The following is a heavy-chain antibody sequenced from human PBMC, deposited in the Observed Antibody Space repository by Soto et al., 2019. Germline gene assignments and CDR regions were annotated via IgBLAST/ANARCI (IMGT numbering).Heavy chain of an antibody. Sequence: QVQLVQSGAEVKKPGASVKVSCKASGYSFTSYDMSWVRQVPGQGPEWMGWMNPNSADTGYAQKFQGRMTMSRDMSTRTMYMELSGLTSEDTAVYYCARGGFLEPHMDVWGRGTTVTVSS. V-gene: IGHV1-8*01. CDR2: MNPNSADT. CDR3: ARGGFLEPHMDV. CDR1: GYSFTSYD. J-gene: IGHJ6*03.